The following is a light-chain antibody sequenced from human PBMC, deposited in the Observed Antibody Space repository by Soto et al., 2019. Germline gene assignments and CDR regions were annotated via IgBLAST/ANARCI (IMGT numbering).Light chain of an antibody. V-gene: IGKV4-1*01. Sequence: DIVMTQSPDSLAVSLCERATINCKSSQSVLYSSNNKNYLAWYQHKPGQPPKLLIYWASTRESGVPDRFSGSGSGTDFTLTISSLQAEDVALYYCQQYYSTPPAFGQGTKVEIK. CDR1: QSVLYSSNNKNY. CDR3: QQYYSTPPA. J-gene: IGKJ1*01. CDR2: WAS.